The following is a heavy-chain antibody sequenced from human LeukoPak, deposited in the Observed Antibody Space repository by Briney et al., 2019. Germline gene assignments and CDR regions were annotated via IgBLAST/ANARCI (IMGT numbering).Heavy chain of an antibody. V-gene: IGHV3-30*18. CDR1: GFTFSSYG. CDR2: ISYDGSNK. CDR3: AEDPSYLAY. Sequence: GGSLRLSCAASGFTFSSYGMHWVRQAPGKGLEWVAVISYDGSNKYYADSVKGRFTISRDNSKNTLYLQMNSLRAEDTAVYYCAEDPSYLAYWGQGTLVTVSS. J-gene: IGHJ4*02.